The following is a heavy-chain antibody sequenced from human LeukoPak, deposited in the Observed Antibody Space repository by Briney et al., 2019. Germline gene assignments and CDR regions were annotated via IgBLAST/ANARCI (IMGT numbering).Heavy chain of an antibody. J-gene: IGHJ4*02. Sequence: PSETLSLTCAVSGGSISNRNWWSWVRQPPGKGLEWIGEIYQRGSTNYNPSLKSRVTISVDKSKNQFSLKLSSVTAADTAVYYCARHWGQQLVFDYWGQGTLVTVSS. CDR1: GGSISNRNW. CDR3: ARHWGQQLVFDY. V-gene: IGHV4-4*02. D-gene: IGHD6-13*01. CDR2: IYQRGST.